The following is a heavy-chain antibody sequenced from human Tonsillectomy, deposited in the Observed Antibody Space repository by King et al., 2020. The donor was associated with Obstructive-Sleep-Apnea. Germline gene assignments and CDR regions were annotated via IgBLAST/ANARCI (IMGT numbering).Heavy chain of an antibody. D-gene: IGHD5-18*01. J-gene: IGHJ4*02. CDR3: ATRDVHRVMVAFDY. CDR2: IFYSGNT. Sequence: VQLQESGPGLVKPSQTLSLTCTVSGGSISSGGYYWSWIRPHPGKGLEWIGYIFYSGNTYYNPSLKSRVTMAVDTSKNQFSLKLSSVTAADTAVYYCATRDVHRVMVAFDYWGQGTLVTVSS. CDR1: GGSISSGGYY. V-gene: IGHV4-31*03.